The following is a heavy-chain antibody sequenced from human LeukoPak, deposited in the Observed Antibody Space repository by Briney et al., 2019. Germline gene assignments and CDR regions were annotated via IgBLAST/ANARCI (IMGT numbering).Heavy chain of an antibody. D-gene: IGHD2/OR15-2a*01. CDR1: GFTFSSYE. CDR3: AWYYHFDY. V-gene: IGHV3-48*03. Sequence: PGGSLRLSCAASGFTFSSYEMKWVRQPPGEGREGCTYIISSVRTIYYTDSLKGRFTISRDNAKNSLYLQMNCLRAQDTAVYYCAWYYHFDYWGQGILVTVSS. CDR2: IISSVRTI. J-gene: IGHJ4*02.